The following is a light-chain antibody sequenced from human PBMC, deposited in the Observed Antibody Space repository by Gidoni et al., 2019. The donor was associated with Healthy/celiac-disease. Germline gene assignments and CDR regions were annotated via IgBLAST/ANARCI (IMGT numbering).Light chain of an antibody. J-gene: IGKJ1*01. CDR2: GAS. CDR3: QQYNNWPPWT. CDR1: QSVSSN. V-gene: IGKV3-15*01. Sequence: ELVLTQSPATLSVSPGESATLSCRASQSVSSNLAWYQQKPGQAPRLPIYGASTRATGIPARFSGSGSGTEFTLTIRSLQSEDFAVYSCQQYNNWPPWTFGQGTKVEIK.